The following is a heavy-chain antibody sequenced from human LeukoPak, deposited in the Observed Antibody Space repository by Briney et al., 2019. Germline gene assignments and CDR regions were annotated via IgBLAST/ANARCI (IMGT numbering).Heavy chain of an antibody. D-gene: IGHD2-2*01. CDR2: INPSGGST. V-gene: IGHV1-46*01. CDR3: ARAGVLIPAAMQRFYYYYYMDV. CDR1: GYTFTSYY. J-gene: IGHJ6*03. Sequence: ASVKVSCKASGYTFTSYYMHWVRQAPGQGLDWMGIINPSGGSTSYAQKFQGGVTMTRDMSTSTVYIELNSLRSDDTAVYYCARAGVLIPAAMQRFYYYYYMDVWGKGTTVTVSS.